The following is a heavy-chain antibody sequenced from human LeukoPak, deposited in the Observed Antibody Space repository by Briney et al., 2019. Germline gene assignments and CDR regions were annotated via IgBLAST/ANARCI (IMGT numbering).Heavy chain of an antibody. Sequence: GGSLRLSCAASGFTFSNAWMSWVRQAPGKGLEWVGRIKSKTDGGTTDYAAPVKGRFTISRDDSKNTLYLQMNSLKTEDTAVYYCTTDYIVESDGEYWGQGTLVTVSS. CDR1: GFTFSNAW. V-gene: IGHV3-15*01. D-gene: IGHD3-10*01. CDR2: IKSKTDGGTT. CDR3: TTDYIVESDGEY. J-gene: IGHJ4*02.